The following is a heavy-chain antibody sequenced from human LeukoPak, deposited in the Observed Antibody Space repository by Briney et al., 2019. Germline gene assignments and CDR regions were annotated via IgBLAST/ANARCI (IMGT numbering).Heavy chain of an antibody. Sequence: QAGGSLRLSCAASGFTFSSYGMSWVRQAPGKGLEWVSAISGSGGSTYYADSVKGRFTISRDNSKNTLYLQMNSLRAEDTAVYYCAKDPGELLWFGESKKYYFDYWGQGTLVTVSS. V-gene: IGHV3-23*01. D-gene: IGHD3-10*01. J-gene: IGHJ4*02. CDR1: GFTFSSYG. CDR2: ISGSGGST. CDR3: AKDPGELLWFGESKKYYFDY.